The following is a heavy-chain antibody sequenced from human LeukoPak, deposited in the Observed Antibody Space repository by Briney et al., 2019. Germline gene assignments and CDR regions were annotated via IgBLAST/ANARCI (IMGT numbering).Heavy chain of an antibody. D-gene: IGHD6-19*01. Sequence: PGGSLRLSCAESGVTFSIHAMSWVRQALGKGVKWGSGINDSGDSTYHAPFVKGQFTISRDNSKNTLYLQMNSLRAEDTAVYYCAKSLDLAVAGIDYWGQGTLVTVSS. J-gene: IGHJ4*02. CDR3: AKSLDLAVAGIDY. V-gene: IGHV3-23*01. CDR1: GVTFSIHA. CDR2: INDSGDST.